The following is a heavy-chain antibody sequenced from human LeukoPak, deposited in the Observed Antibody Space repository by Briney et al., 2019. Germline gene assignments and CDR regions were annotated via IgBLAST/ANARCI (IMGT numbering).Heavy chain of an antibody. V-gene: IGHV3-21*01. D-gene: IGHD2-15*01. CDR2: ISSSSSYI. Sequence: PGGSLTLSCAASGFTFSSYSMNWVRQAPGKGLEWVSSISSSSSYIYYADSVKGRFTISRDNAKNSLYLQMNSLRAEDTAVYYCARGAPSLMVVAATPDYWGQGTLVTVSS. CDR3: ARGAPSLMVVAATPDY. CDR1: GFTFSSYS. J-gene: IGHJ4*02.